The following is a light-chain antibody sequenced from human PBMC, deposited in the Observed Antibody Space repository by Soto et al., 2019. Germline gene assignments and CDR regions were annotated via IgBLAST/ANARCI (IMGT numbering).Light chain of an antibody. CDR2: GAS. CDR1: QSVSSSY. Sequence: EIVLTQSPGTLSLSPGERATLSCRARQSVSSSYLAWYQQRPGQAPRLLIYGASTRATGVPARFSGSGSATEFTLSISSLQSEDVAVYYCQQYGDWPPETFGQGTKLEI. CDR3: QQYGDWPPET. J-gene: IGKJ2*01. V-gene: IGKV3-20*01.